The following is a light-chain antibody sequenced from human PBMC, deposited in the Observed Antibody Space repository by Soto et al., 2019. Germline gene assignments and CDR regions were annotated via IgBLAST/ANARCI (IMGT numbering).Light chain of an antibody. CDR2: DAS. CDR1: QSVSSY. Sequence: EIVLTQSPATLSLSPGERATLSCRASQSVSSYLAWYQQKPGQAPRLLIYDASNRATGIPARFSGSGSETDFTLTISSLEPENLAVYYCQQRSNWWTFGQGTKVEIK. CDR3: QQRSNWWT. V-gene: IGKV3-11*01. J-gene: IGKJ1*01.